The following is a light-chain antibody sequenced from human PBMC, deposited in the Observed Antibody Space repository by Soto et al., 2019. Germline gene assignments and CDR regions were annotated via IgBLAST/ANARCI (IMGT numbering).Light chain of an antibody. CDR3: ASWDDSLNDVL. CDR2: NNN. J-gene: IGLJ2*01. CDR1: YSNCGSNI. Sequence: QSVLTQPPSASGTPGQRVTISCSGSYSNCGSNIVNWYQHFPGTAPKLLIYNNNKRPSGVPDRFSASQSGTSVSLAISGLQSEDEAIYYCASWDDSLNDVLFGGGTKVTVL. V-gene: IGLV1-44*01.